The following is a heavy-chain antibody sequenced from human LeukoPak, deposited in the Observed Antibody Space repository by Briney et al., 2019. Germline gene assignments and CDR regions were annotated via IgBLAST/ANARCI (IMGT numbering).Heavy chain of an antibody. D-gene: IGHD3-10*02. CDR2: ISSSGSTI. CDR3: AELGITMIGGV. CDR1: GFTFSNYG. V-gene: IGHV3-48*04. J-gene: IGHJ6*04. Sequence: GGSLRLSCAASGFTFSNYGIHWVRQAPGKGLEWVSYISSSGSTIYYADSVKGRFTISRDNAKNSLYLQMNSLRAEDTAVYYCAELGITMIGGVWGKGTTVTVSS.